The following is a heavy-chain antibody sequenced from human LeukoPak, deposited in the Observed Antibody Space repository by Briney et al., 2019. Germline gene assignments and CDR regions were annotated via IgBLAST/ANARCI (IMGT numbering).Heavy chain of an antibody. CDR3: TTDVGGYYYDSSGLRY. V-gene: IGHV3-15*01. D-gene: IGHD3-22*01. J-gene: IGHJ4*02. CDR2: IKSKTYAWTT. CDR1: GFTFSNAW. Sequence: GGSLRLSCAASGFTFSNAWMSWVRQAPGKGLEWVGRIKSKTYAWTTDYAPPVKCRFTISRDDSKNTLYLQMNSLKTEDTAVYYCTTDVGGYYYDSSGLRYWGQGTLVTVSS.